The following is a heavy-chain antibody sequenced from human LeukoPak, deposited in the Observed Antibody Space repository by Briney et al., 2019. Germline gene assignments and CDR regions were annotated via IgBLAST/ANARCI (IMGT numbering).Heavy chain of an antibody. CDR3: ARDRDSGSYCDY. CDR2: ISYDGSNK. V-gene: IGHV3-30*19. J-gene: IGHJ4*02. D-gene: IGHD1-26*01. CDR1: TFTFSNFG. Sequence: GGSLRLSCAASTFTFSNFGMHWVRQAPGKGLEWVAVISYDGSNKYYADSVKGRFTISRDNSKDTLYLQMNSLRAEDTAVYYCARDRDSGSYCDYWGQGTLVTVSS.